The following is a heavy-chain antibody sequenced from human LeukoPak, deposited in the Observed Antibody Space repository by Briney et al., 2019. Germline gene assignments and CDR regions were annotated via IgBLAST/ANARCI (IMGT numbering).Heavy chain of an antibody. V-gene: IGHV4-61*02. D-gene: IGHD2-8*01. J-gene: IGHJ5*02. Sequence: SETLSLTCTVSGGSISSGSYYWSWIRQPAGKGLEWIVRIYTSGSTNYNPSLKSRVTISVDTSKNQFSLKLSSVTAADTAVYYCARGGLYCTNGVCYTWFDPWGQGTLVTVSS. CDR3: ARGGLYCTNGVCYTWFDP. CDR1: GGSISSGSYY. CDR2: IYTSGST.